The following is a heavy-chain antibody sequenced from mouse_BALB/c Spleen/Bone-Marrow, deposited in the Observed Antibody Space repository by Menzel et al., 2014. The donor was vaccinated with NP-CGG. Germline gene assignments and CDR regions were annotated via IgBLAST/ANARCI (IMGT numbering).Heavy chain of an antibody. J-gene: IGHJ3*01. D-gene: IGHD2-14*01. V-gene: IGHV5-12-1*01. Sequence: VKLVESGGGLVKPGGSLKLSCAASGFAFSSYDMSWVRQTPEKRLEWVAYISSGGGSTYYPDTVKGRFTISRDNAKNTLYLQMSSLKSEDTAMYYCTRSYYRYDEEAWFAYWGQGTLVTVSA. CDR3: TRSYYRYDEEAWFAY. CDR2: ISSGGGST. CDR1: GFAFSSYD.